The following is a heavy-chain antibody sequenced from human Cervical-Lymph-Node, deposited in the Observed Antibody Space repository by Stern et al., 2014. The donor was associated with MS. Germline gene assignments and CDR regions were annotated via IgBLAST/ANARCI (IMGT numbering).Heavy chain of an antibody. CDR2: IIPMFNTT. V-gene: IGHV1-69*01. D-gene: IGHD4/OR15-4a*01. CDR1: GGTFNNYA. J-gene: IGHJ6*02. Sequence: QLVQSGAEERKPGSSVKVSCKASGGTFNNYAYSWVRQAPGQGLEWMGGIIPMFNTTEYGQKFQDRVTIVADESTTTVYMELNSLRFDDTAIYFCARYGGSAVWGRGTTVIVSS. CDR3: ARYGGSAV.